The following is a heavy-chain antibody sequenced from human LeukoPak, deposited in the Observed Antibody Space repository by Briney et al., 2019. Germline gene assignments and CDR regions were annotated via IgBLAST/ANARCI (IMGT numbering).Heavy chain of an antibody. V-gene: IGHV1-8*01. CDR1: GYTFTSYD. CDR2: MSPNSGNT. J-gene: IGHJ4*02. Sequence: ASVKVSCKASGYTFTSYDINWARQATGQGLEWMGWMSPNSGNTGYAQKFQGRVTMTRNTSISTAYMELSSLRSEDTAVYYCTTPGGYYFDYWGQGTLVTVSS. CDR3: TTPGGYYFDY. D-gene: IGHD3-16*01.